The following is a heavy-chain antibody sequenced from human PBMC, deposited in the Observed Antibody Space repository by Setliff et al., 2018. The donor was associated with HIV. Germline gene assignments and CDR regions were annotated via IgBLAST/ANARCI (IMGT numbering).Heavy chain of an antibody. CDR1: GGTFSSYA. J-gene: IGHJ6*03. V-gene: IGHV1-69*06. Sequence: SVKVSCKASGGTFSSYAISWVRQAPGQGLEWMGRIIPIFGTANYAQKFQGRVTITADKSTSTAYMELSSLRSEDTAVYYCARGRKYLTTVTTSYFYYMDVWGKGTTVTVSS. CDR3: ARGRKYLTTVTTSYFYYMDV. CDR2: IIPIFGTA. D-gene: IGHD4-4*01.